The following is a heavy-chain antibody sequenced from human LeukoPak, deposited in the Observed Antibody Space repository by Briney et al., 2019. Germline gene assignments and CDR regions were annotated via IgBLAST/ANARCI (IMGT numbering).Heavy chain of an antibody. CDR1: GFTFDDYG. D-gene: IGHD2-2*02. CDR3: AKASRRHCSTSICYTLDY. CDR2: INWNGGST. Sequence: GGSLRLSCAASGFTFDDYGMSWVRQAPGKGLEWVSGINWNGGSTGYADSVKGRFTISRDNAKNSLYLQMNSLRAADTARYYCAKASRRHCSTSICYTLDYWGQGTLVTVSS. J-gene: IGHJ4*02. V-gene: IGHV3-20*04.